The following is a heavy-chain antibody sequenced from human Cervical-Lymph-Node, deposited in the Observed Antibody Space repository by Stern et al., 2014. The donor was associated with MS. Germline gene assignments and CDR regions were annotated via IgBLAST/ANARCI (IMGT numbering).Heavy chain of an antibody. CDR3: ALPGHFYTNAPDY. Sequence: VQLLESGGGVVQPGGSLRLSCATSGFAFASYDLHWVRQAPGKGLEWVAFISNDGSNKYYADSLKDRLIVSRDYSKKTLNLQINSLRREDTAVYYCALPGHFYTNAPDYWGQGTLVTVSS. J-gene: IGHJ4*02. CDR1: GFAFASYD. D-gene: IGHD2-8*01. CDR2: ISNDGSNK. V-gene: IGHV3-30*03.